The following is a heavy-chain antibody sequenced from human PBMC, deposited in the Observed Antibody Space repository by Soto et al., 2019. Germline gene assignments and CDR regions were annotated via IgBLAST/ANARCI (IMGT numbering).Heavy chain of an antibody. J-gene: IGHJ4*02. CDR1: GFTFNNYG. CDR2: ISSSGGNT. V-gene: IGHV3-23*01. CDR3: APLAVAGPNFDY. Sequence: GGSLRLSCAASGFTFNNYGMSWVRQAPGKGLEWVSTISSSGGNTYYAESVKGRFTISRDNSKNTLYLQMDTLRAEDTAVYYCAPLAVAGPNFDYWGQGTLVTVSS. D-gene: IGHD6-19*01.